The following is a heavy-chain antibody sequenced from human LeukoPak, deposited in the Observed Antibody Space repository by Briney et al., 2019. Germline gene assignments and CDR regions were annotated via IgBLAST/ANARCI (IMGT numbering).Heavy chain of an antibody. J-gene: IGHJ6*02. D-gene: IGHD3-10*01. CDR2: ISYDGSNK. Sequence: GGSLRLSCAASGFTFSSYAMHWVRQAPGKGLEWVAVISYDGSNKYYADSVKGRFTISRDNSKNTLYLQMNSLRAEDTAVYYCARDLGGSVHGMDVWGQGTTVTVSS. CDR1: GFTFSSYA. CDR3: ARDLGGSVHGMDV. V-gene: IGHV3-30-3*01.